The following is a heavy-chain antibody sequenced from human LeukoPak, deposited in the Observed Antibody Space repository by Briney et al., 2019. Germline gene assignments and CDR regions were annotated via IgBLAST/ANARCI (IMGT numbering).Heavy chain of an antibody. Sequence: GGSLRLSCAASGFTFSSYEMNWVRQAPGKGLEWVSYISSSGSTIYYADSVKGRFTISRDNAKNTLYLQMNSLRAEDTAVYYCARAQKYNYDFWSGSSYYYYYMDVWGKGTTVTVSS. CDR3: ARAQKYNYDFWSGSSYYYYYMDV. CDR1: GFTFSSYE. D-gene: IGHD3-3*01. J-gene: IGHJ6*03. V-gene: IGHV3-48*03. CDR2: ISSSGSTI.